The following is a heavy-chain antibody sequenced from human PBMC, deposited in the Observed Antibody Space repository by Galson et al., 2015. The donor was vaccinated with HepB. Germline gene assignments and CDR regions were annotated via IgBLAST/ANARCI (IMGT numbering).Heavy chain of an antibody. CDR2: INHSGST. CDR1: GGSFSGYY. CDR3: ARDRGDVVVVAANPRQKFDY. V-gene: IGHV4-34*01. Sequence: ETLSLTCAVYGGSFSGYYWSWIRQPPGKGLEWIGEINHSGSTNYNPSLKSRVTISVDTSKNQFSLKLSSVTAADTAVYYCARDRGDVVVVAANPRQKFDYWGQGTLVTVSS. J-gene: IGHJ4*02. D-gene: IGHD2-15*01.